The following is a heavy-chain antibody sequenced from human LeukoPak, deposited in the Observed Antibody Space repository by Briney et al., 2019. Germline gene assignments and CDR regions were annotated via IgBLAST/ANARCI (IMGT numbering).Heavy chain of an antibody. J-gene: IGHJ5*01. CDR1: GFTFSSYR. D-gene: IGHD3-22*01. V-gene: IGHV3-74*01. CDR2: INSDGSST. CDR3: AGALPYYYDSSGYFHS. Sequence: GGSLRLSCAASGFTFSSYRMHWVRHAPGKGLVWVSRINSDGSSTSYADSVKGRFTISRDNAKNTLYLQMNSLRAEDTAVYYCAGALPYYYDSSGYFHSWGQGTLVTVSS.